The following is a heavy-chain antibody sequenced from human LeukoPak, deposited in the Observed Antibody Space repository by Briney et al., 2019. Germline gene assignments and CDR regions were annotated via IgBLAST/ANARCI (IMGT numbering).Heavy chain of an antibody. V-gene: IGHV3-30*18. CDR1: GFTFSSYG. CDR3: AKDYYYDSSGQTDAFDI. D-gene: IGHD3-22*01. J-gene: IGHJ3*02. CDR2: ISYDGSNK. Sequence: GRSLRLSCAASGFTFSSYGMHWVRQAPGKGLEWVAVISYDGSNKYYADSVKGRFTISRDNSKNTLYLQMNSLRAEDTAVYSCAKDYYYDSSGQTDAFDIWGQGTMVTVSS.